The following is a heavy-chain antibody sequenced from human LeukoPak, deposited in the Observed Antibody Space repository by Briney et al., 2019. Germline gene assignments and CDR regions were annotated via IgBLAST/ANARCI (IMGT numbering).Heavy chain of an antibody. V-gene: IGHV3-21*01. CDR2: ISGSGGST. J-gene: IGHJ4*02. CDR3: ARDFGYF. Sequence: GGSLRLSCAASGFTFSTYGMHWVRQAPGEGLEWVSAISGSGGSTYYADSVKGRFTISRDNAKNSLYLQMNSLRAEDTAVYYCARDFGYFWGQGTLVTVSS. D-gene: IGHD3-10*01. CDR1: GFTFSTYG.